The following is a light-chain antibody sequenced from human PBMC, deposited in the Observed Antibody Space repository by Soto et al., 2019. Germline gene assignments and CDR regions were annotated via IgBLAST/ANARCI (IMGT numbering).Light chain of an antibody. Sequence: ESVWTQSPGTLSLSPGERATLSCRASQSVCINFLARYQQTPGQAPRLLIYGASSRATGIPERVRGSGSGSDFTLTITRLEPEDFAVYDCQHYCSSPAFTCGQRTRLEIK. CDR2: GAS. J-gene: IGKJ5*01. CDR1: QSVCINF. V-gene: IGKV3-20*01. CDR3: QHYCSSPAFT.